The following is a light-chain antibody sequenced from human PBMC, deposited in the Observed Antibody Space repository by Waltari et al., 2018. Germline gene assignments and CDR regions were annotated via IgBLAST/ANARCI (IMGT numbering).Light chain of an antibody. CDR1: QSVSSN. CDR3: QQYNNWPRLT. Sequence: EIVMTQSPATLSVSPGERATLSCRASQSVSSNLAWYQQKPGQAPRLLIYGASTRATGFPARFSGTGSGTEFTLIISSPQSEDFAVYYCQQYNNWPRLTFGGGTKVEI. V-gene: IGKV3-15*01. CDR2: GAS. J-gene: IGKJ4*01.